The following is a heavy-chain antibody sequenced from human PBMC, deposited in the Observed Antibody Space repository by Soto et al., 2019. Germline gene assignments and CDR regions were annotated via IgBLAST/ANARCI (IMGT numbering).Heavy chain of an antibody. CDR3: AVGSYDYVWGSYRFP. V-gene: IGHV1-18*01. CDR1: GYTFTSYG. J-gene: IGHJ5*02. Sequence: QVQLVQSGAEVKKPGASVKVSCKASGYTFTSYGISWVRQAPGQGLEWMGWISAYNGNTNYAQKLQGRITMTTDTSTSTAYMELRSLRSDDTAVYYCAVGSYDYVWGSYRFPWGQGTLVTVSS. D-gene: IGHD3-16*02. CDR2: ISAYNGNT.